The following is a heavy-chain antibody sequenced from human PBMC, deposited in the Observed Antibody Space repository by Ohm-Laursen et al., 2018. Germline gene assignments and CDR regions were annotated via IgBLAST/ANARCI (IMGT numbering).Heavy chain of an antibody. Sequence: SDTLSLTCAVYGGSFSGYYWSWIRQPPGKGLEWIGYIYYSGSTNYNPSLKSRVTISVDTSKNQFSLKLSSVTAADTAVYYCARESRGRYWGQGTLVTVSS. J-gene: IGHJ4*02. CDR1: GGSFSGYY. CDR3: ARESRGRY. CDR2: IYYSGST. V-gene: IGHV4-59*01.